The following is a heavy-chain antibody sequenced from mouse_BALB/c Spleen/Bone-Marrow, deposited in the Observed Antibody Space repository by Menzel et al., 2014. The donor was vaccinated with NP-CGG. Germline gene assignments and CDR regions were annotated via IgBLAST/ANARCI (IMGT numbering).Heavy chain of an antibody. V-gene: IGHV1-9*01. D-gene: IGHD2-3*01. Sequence: QVQLKESGAELMKPGASVRISCKATGYTFSSYWIEWVKQRPGHGLEWIGEILPGSGSTNYNEKFKGKATFTADTSSNTAYMQLSSLTSEDSAVYYCARRGGWLGYFDVWGAGTTVTVSS. CDR1: GYTFSSYW. CDR3: ARRGGWLGYFDV. CDR2: ILPGSGST. J-gene: IGHJ1*01.